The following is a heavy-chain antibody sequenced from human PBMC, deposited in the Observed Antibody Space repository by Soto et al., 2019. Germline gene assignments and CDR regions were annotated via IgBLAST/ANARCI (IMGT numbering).Heavy chain of an antibody. CDR1: GYIFTNYD. Sequence: QVQLVQSGAEVKKPGASVKVSCKASGYIFTNYDINWVRQATGQGLEYLGWINPNSGNTGYVQKFKGRVIMTRNTSINTAHIALNSLRSEHTAVYYCATGIKYGKHSRWFDPWGQATLVTVSS. D-gene: IGHD4-17*01. J-gene: IGHJ5*02. V-gene: IGHV1-8*01. CDR3: ATGIKYGKHSRWFDP. CDR2: INPNSGNT.